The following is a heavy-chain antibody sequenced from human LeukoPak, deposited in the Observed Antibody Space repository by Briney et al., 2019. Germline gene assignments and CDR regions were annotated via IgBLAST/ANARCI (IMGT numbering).Heavy chain of an antibody. J-gene: IGHJ4*02. D-gene: IGHD3-10*01. CDR2: IKSNTDGGTT. Sequence: GGSLRLSCAASGFTFSNAWMSWVRQAPGKGLEWVGRIKSNTDGGTTDYAAPVKGRFTISRDDSKNTLYLQMNSLKTEDTAVYYCTTYGSGRNLPYYWSQGTLVTVSS. CDR3: TTYGSGRNLPYY. V-gene: IGHV3-15*01. CDR1: GFTFSNAW.